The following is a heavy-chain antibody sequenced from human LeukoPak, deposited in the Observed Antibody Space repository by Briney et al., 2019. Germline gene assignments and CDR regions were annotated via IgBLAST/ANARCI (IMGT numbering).Heavy chain of an antibody. Sequence: GGSLRLSCAASGFTFSSYAMHWVRQAPGKGLEWVAVISYDGSNKYCADSVKGRFTISRDNSKNTLYLQMNSLRAEDTAVYYCAKDKDCGGDCYPLDYWGQGTLVTVSS. CDR2: ISYDGSNK. D-gene: IGHD2-21*02. CDR1: GFTFSSYA. J-gene: IGHJ4*02. CDR3: AKDKDCGGDCYPLDY. V-gene: IGHV3-30*04.